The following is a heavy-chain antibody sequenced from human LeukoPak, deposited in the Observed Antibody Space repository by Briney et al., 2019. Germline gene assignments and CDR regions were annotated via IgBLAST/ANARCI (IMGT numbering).Heavy chain of an antibody. CDR2: ISGSGDTT. D-gene: IGHD3-3*01. V-gene: IGHV3-23*01. CDR3: AKGALITIFGVVPDY. Sequence: GGSLRLSCAASGFTFSSYAMSWVRQTPGKGLEWVSAISGSGDTTYYADSVKGRFTISRDNSKNTLYVQMNSLRAEDTAVYYCAKGALITIFGVVPDYWGQGTLVTVSS. CDR1: GFTFSSYA. J-gene: IGHJ4*02.